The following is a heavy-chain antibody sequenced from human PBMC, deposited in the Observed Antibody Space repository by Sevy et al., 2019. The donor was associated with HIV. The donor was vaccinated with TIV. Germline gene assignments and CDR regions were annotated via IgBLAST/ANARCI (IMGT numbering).Heavy chain of an antibody. J-gene: IGHJ6*02. D-gene: IGHD3-16*01. CDR3: ARGGGLTDYGMDV. CDR1: GGSISPYY. Sequence: SETLSLTCTVSGGSISPYYWNWIRQPPGKGLEWIGYIYYSGSTNYKPSLKSRVTISVDTSKNQFSLKLNSVTAADTAVYFCARGGGLTDYGMDVWGQGTTVTVSS. CDR2: IYYSGST. V-gene: IGHV4-59*01.